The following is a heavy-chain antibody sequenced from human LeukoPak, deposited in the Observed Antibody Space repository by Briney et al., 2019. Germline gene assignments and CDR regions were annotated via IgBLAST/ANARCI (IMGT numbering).Heavy chain of an antibody. V-gene: IGHV3-30*18. J-gene: IGHJ5*02. CDR1: GFTFSSYG. D-gene: IGHD3-10*01. CDR3: AKAGGSGSYSNWFDP. Sequence: GRSLRLSCAASGFTFSSYGMHWVRQAPGKGLEWVAVISYDGSNKYYADSVKGRFTISRDNSKNTLHLQMNSLRAEDTAVYYCAKAGGSGSYSNWFDPWGQGTLVTVSS. CDR2: ISYDGSNK.